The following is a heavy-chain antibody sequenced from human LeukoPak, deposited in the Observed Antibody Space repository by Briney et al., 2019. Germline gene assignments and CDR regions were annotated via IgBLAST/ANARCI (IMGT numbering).Heavy chain of an antibody. J-gene: IGHJ5*02. CDR2: INHSGRT. CDR3: ARSPLTGNYGDWFDP. Sequence: SETLSLTCTVSGGSISSSYYYWGWIRQPPGKGLELIGEINHSGRTNYNPSLKSRVTISVDTSKNQFSLNLSSVTAADTAVYYCARSPLTGNYGDWFDPWGQGTLVIVSS. CDR1: GGSISSSYYY. V-gene: IGHV4-39*07. D-gene: IGHD3-9*01.